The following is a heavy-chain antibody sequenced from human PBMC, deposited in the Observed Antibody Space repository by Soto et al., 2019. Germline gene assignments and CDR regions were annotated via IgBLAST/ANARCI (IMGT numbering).Heavy chain of an antibody. Sequence: QVQLVESGGGVVQPGRSLRLSCAASGFTFSSYGMHWVRQAPGKGLEWVAVISYDGSNKYYADSVKGRFTISRDNSKNTLYLQMNSLRAEDTAVYYCGSGYDYGNWFDPWGQGTLVTVSS. V-gene: IGHV3-30*03. CDR3: GSGYDYGNWFDP. CDR1: GFTFSSYG. D-gene: IGHD5-12*01. CDR2: ISYDGSNK. J-gene: IGHJ5*02.